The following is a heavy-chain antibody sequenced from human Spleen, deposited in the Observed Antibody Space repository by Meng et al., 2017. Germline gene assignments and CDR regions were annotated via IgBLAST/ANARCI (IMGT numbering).Heavy chain of an antibody. CDR2: IGTAGDT. J-gene: IGHJ4*02. CDR1: GFTFSSYD. Sequence: GGSLRLSCAASGFTFSSYDMHWVRQATGKGLEWVSAIGTAGDTYYPGSVKGRFTISRENAKNSLYLQMNSLRAGDTAVYYCARESRGSYYFDYWGQGTLVTVSS. CDR3: ARESRGSYYFDY. D-gene: IGHD1-26*01. V-gene: IGHV3-13*01.